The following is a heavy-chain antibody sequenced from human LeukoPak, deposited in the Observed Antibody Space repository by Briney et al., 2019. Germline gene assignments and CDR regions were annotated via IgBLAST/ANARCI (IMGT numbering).Heavy chain of an antibody. J-gene: IGHJ4*02. D-gene: IGHD3-22*01. CDR2: ISAYNGNT. CDR1: VYTFTSYG. Sequence: ASGKVSCKASVYTFTSYGISWVRQAPGQGLEWMGWISAYNGNTNYAQKLQGRVTMTTDTSTSTAYMELRSLRSDDTAVYYCARDGDYDSSGYYFWCWGQGTLVTVSS. CDR3: ARDGDYDSSGYYFWC. V-gene: IGHV1-18*01.